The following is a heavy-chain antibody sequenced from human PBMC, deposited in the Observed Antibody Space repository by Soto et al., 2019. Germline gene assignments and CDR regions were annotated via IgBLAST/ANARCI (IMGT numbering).Heavy chain of an antibody. V-gene: IGHV4-31*03. CDR2: IYYSGST. CDR3: ARSSHSSLTTFDY. D-gene: IGHD4-17*01. CDR1: GGSISSGGYY. Sequence: QVQLQESGPGLVKPSQTLSLTCTVSGGSISSGGYYWSWIRQHPGKGLEWIGYIYYSGSTYYNPCLKTRNTTSIDRRNNQLALTRKSVSVADMAVYACARSSHSSLTTFDYWGQGTLVTVSS. J-gene: IGHJ4*02.